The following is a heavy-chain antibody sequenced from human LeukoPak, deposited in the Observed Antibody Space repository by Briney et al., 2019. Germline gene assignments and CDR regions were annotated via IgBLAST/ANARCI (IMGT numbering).Heavy chain of an antibody. CDR1: GFTFSSYS. V-gene: IGHV3-21*01. CDR2: IRSKSSYI. CDR3: ARDRSDRLAVAGTSAFDY. J-gene: IGHJ4*02. Sequence: PGGSLRLSCAASGFTFSSYSMNWVRQAPGKGLEWVSSIRSKSSYIYYADSVKGRFTISRDNAKNSLYLQMNSLRAEDTAVYYCARDRSDRLAVAGTSAFDYWGQGTLVTVSS. D-gene: IGHD6-19*01.